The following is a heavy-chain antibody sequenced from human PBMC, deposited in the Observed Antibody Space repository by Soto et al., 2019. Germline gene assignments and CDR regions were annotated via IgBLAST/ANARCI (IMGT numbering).Heavy chain of an antibody. D-gene: IGHD2-15*01. CDR2: IYYSGST. CDR1: GGSTSSYY. J-gene: IGHJ4*02. V-gene: IGHV4-59*01. CDR3: ARAWGRVFDY. Sequence: SETLCLTCAVSGGSTSSYYWSWIRQPPGKGLEWIGYIYYSGSTNYNPSLKSRVTISVDTSKNQFSLKLSSVTAADTAVYYCARAWGRVFDYWGQGTLVTVSS.